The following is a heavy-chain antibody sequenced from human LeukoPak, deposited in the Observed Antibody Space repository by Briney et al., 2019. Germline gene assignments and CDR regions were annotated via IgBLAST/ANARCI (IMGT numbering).Heavy chain of an antibody. CDR1: GYTFTSYY. J-gene: IGHJ4*02. CDR2: INPSGGST. Sequence: ASVKVSCKASGYTFTSYYMHWVRQAPGQGLEWMGIINPSGGSTSYAQKFQGRVTITADESTSTAYMELSSLRSEDTAVYYCASNYYDSSGYFRGFYLWGQGTLVTVSS. CDR3: ASNYYDSSGYFRGFYL. V-gene: IGHV1-46*01. D-gene: IGHD3-22*01.